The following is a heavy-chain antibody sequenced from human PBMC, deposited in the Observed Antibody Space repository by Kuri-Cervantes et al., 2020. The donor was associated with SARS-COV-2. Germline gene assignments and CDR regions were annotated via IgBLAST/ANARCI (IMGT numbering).Heavy chain of an antibody. Sequence: SETLSLTCTVSGGSISSHYWSWIRQPPGKGLEWIGYIYYSGSTNYNLSLKGRVIISADTSKNQFSLNVSSVTAADTAVYYCARVDFWSSYVDYWGQGTLVTVSS. CDR2: IYYSGST. J-gene: IGHJ4*02. CDR3: ARVDFWSSYVDY. D-gene: IGHD3-3*01. V-gene: IGHV4-59*11. CDR1: GGSISSHY.